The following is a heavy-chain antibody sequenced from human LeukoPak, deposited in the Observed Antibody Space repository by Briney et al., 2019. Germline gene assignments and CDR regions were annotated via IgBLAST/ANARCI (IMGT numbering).Heavy chain of an antibody. J-gene: IGHJ4*02. Sequence: GRSLRHSCAASGLRFRNYGMHWVRQAPGKGLEWVAVIWYDGSNQYYVDSVKGRFTVSRDNAKNTLYLQMNSLRAEDTAVYYCATDRNSGKYYDYWGQGTLVTVSS. CDR1: GLRFRNYG. V-gene: IGHV3-33*01. D-gene: IGHD1-26*01. CDR2: IWYDGSNQ. CDR3: ATDRNSGKYYDY.